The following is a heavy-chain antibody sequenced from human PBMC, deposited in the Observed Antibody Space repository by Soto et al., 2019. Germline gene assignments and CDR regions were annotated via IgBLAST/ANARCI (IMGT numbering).Heavy chain of an antibody. Sequence: EVQLVESGGGLVKPGGSLRLSCAASGFTFSSYSMNWVRQAPGKGLEWVSSISTSSSYMYYADSVRGRFTISRDNAKNSLYLHMDSLRAEDTAVYYCARAGDYLGQGTLVTVSS. J-gene: IGHJ4*02. CDR2: ISTSSSYM. CDR1: GFTFSSYS. V-gene: IGHV3-21*01. CDR3: ARAGDY.